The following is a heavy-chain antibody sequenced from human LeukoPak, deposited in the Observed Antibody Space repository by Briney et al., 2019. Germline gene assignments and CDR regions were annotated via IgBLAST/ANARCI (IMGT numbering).Heavy chain of an antibody. CDR2: IYYSGST. CDR1: GGSISSSSYY. D-gene: IGHD5-18*01. V-gene: IGHV4-39*01. Sequence: SETLSLTGTVSGGSISSSSYYWGWIRQPPGKGLEWIGSIYYSGSTYYNPSLKSRVTISVDTSKNQFSLKLSSVTAADTAVYYCARRTVDTAMGNDYWGQGTLVTVSS. CDR3: ARRTVDTAMGNDY. J-gene: IGHJ4*02.